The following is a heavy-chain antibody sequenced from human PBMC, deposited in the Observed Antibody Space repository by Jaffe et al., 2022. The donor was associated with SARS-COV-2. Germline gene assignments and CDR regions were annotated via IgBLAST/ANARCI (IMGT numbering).Heavy chain of an antibody. CDR1: GFTFSNYA. CDR2: ISYDGFNQ. D-gene: IGHD3-16*01. CDR3: ARDWGRYYYYMDV. V-gene: IGHV3-30*04. J-gene: IGHJ6*03. Sequence: QVQLVESGGGVVQPGRSLRLSCAASGFTFSNYAMHWVRQAPGKGLEWVALISYDGFNQYYADSVKGRFTISRDSSKNTLYLQMNSLTAEDTAVYYCARDWGRYYYYMDVWGKGTTVTVSS.